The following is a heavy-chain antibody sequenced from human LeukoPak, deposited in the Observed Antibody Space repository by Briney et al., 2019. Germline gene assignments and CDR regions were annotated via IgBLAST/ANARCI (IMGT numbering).Heavy chain of an antibody. CDR3: ARADSSGYYADY. CDR1: GGSISSGGYS. Sequence: SETLSLTCAVSGGSISSGGYSWSWIRQPPGKGLEWIGYIYHSGSTYYNPSLKSRVTISVGRSKNQFSLKLSSVTAADTAVYYCARADSSGYYADYWGQGTLVTVSS. CDR2: IYHSGST. V-gene: IGHV4-30-2*01. J-gene: IGHJ4*02. D-gene: IGHD3-22*01.